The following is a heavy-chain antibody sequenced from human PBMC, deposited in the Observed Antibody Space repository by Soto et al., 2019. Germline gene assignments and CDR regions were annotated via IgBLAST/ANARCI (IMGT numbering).Heavy chain of an antibody. D-gene: IGHD2-15*01. J-gene: IGHJ1*01. Sequence: QVQLVESGGGVVQPGRSRRLSCAASGFTFSSYGMHWVRQAPGKGLEWVAVISYDGSNKYYADSVKGRFTISRDNSKNTLYLQMNSLRAEDTAVYYCAKISSGGLPEHWGQGTLVTVSS. CDR2: ISYDGSNK. CDR1: GFTFSSYG. V-gene: IGHV3-30*18. CDR3: AKISSGGLPEH.